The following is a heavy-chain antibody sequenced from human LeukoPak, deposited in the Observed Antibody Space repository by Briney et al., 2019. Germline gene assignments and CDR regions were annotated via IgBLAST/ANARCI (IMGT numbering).Heavy chain of an antibody. J-gene: IGHJ3*02. CDR1: GGCMSRGGYY. CDR2: IYTSGST. CDR3: ARVEYSSGWTDAFDI. D-gene: IGHD6-19*01. Sequence: SQTLFLPCPGSGGCMSRGGYYWRWFRQQPGKGLEWIGRIYTSGSTNYNPSLKSRVAMSVDTSKNQFSLKLSSVTAADTAVYYCARVEYSSGWTDAFDIWGQGTMVTVSS. V-gene: IGHV4-61*02.